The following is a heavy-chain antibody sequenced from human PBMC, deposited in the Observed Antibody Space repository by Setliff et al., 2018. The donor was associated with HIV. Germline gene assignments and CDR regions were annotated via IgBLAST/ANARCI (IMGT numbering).Heavy chain of an antibody. J-gene: IGHJ6*03. V-gene: IGHV4-59*11. Sequence: SETLSLTCTVSGASSSSHSWSWIRQPPGQGLEWIGDISFRGSTNYNSSLKSRATISLDTSQHHFSLKLSSVTPADTAMYYCARTLSPYYMDVWGNGTTVTV. CDR2: ISFRGST. CDR1: GASSSSHS. CDR3: ARTLSPYYMDV.